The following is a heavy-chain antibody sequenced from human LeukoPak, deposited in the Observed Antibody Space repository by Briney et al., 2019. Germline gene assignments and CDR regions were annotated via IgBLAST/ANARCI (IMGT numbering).Heavy chain of an antibody. D-gene: IGHD4-23*01. J-gene: IGHJ6*02. CDR1: GFTFDDYA. CDR2: ISGDGGST. V-gene: IGHV3-43*02. CDR3: AKDYYGGNSGFYYYGMDV. Sequence: GGSLRLSCAASGFTFDDYAMHWVRQAPGKGLEWVSVISGDGGSTYYADSVKGRFTISRDNSKNSLYLQMNSLRTEDTALYYCAKDYYGGNSGFYYYGMDVWGQGTTVTVSS.